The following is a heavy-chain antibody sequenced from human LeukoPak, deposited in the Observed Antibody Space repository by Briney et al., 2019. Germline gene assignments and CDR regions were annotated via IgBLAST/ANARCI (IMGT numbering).Heavy chain of an antibody. Sequence: GGSLRLSCAASGFTFSSYWMSWVRQAPGKGLEWVANIKQDGSEKYYVDSVKGRFTISRDNAENSLYLQMNSLRAGDTAVYYCARAVVVPAAMPEYYYYYMDVWGKGTTVTVSS. J-gene: IGHJ6*03. CDR3: ARAVVVPAAMPEYYYYYMDV. CDR2: IKQDGSEK. CDR1: GFTFSSYW. V-gene: IGHV3-7*01. D-gene: IGHD2-2*01.